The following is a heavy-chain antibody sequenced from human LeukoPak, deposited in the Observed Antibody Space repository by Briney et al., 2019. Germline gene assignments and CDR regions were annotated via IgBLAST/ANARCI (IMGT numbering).Heavy chain of an antibody. V-gene: IGHV4-61*02. Sequence: KPSQTLSLTCTVSGGSISSGSYYWSWIRQPAGKGLEWIGRIYTSGSTNYNPSLKSRVTISVDTSKNQFSLKLSSATAADTAVYYCARDTYYYDSSGYALFDYWGQGTLDTVSS. J-gene: IGHJ4*02. CDR2: IYTSGST. D-gene: IGHD3-22*01. CDR1: GGSISSGSYY. CDR3: ARDTYYYDSSGYALFDY.